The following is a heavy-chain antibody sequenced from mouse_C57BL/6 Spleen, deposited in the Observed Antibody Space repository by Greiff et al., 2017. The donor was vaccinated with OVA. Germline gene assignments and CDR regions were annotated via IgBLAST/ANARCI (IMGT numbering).Heavy chain of an antibody. D-gene: IGHD1-1*01. Sequence: QVQLQQSGAELAKPGASVKLSCKASGYTFTSYWMHWVKQRPGRGLEWIGYINPSSGYTKYNQKFKDKATLTADKSSSTAYMQLSSLTYEDSAVYYCARYYGSSYDAMDYWGQGTSVTVSS. V-gene: IGHV1-7*01. CDR3: ARYYGSSYDAMDY. CDR2: INPSSGYT. J-gene: IGHJ4*01. CDR1: GYTFTSYW.